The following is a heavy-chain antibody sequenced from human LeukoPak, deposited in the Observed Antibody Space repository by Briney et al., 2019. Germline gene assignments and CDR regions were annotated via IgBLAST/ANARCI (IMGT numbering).Heavy chain of an antibody. CDR1: GFTFSNYW. CDR2: IKQDGSEK. J-gene: IGHJ4*02. V-gene: IGHV3-7*01. D-gene: IGHD7-27*01. CDR3: AKDRTGNDY. Sequence: GSLRLSCAASGFTFSNYWMTWVRQAPGKGLEWVANIKQDGSEKYYVDSVKGRFTISRENAKNSMYLQMNSLRAEDTAVYYCAKDRTGNDYWGQGTLVTVSS.